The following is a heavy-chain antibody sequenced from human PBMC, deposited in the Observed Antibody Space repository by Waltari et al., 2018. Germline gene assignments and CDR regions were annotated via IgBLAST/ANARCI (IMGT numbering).Heavy chain of an antibody. V-gene: IGHV3-33*01. J-gene: IGHJ4*02. D-gene: IGHD6-13*01. CDR1: GFTFSSYG. CDR3: ARAYHSSSWYID. Sequence: QVQLVESGGGVVQPGRSLRLSCAASGFTFSSYGMHWVRQAPGKGVGWGDVIGYDGMNEYYADAVKGRFTISRDNSKNTLYLQMNSLRAEDTAVYYCARAYHSSSWYIDWGQGTLVTVSS. CDR2: IGYDGMNE.